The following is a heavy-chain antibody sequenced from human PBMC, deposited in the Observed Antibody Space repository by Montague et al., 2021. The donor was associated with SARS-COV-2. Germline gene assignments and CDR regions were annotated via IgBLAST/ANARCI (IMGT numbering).Heavy chain of an antibody. CDR2: TYYRSKWYY. CDR1: GDSVSSNSAA. J-gene: IGHJ4*02. V-gene: IGHV6-1*01. CDR3: ALAVAGRGGYDY. Sequence: XAISGDSVSSNSAAWNWIRQSPSRGLEWLGRTYYRSKWYYEYAVSLKSRITINPDTSKNQFSLQVKSMTPEDTAVYYRALAVAGRGGYDYWGQGTLVTVSS. D-gene: IGHD6-19*01.